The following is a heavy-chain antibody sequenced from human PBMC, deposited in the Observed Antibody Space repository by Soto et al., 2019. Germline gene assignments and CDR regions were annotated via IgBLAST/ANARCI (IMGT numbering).Heavy chain of an antibody. CDR1: GFSFTSAA. CDR3: AAAAYYYDSSGYDDWGYGMDV. CDR2: IVVGSGNT. Sequence: VKVSCKASGFSFTSAAMQGGRQARGQRLEWIGWIVVGSGNTNYAQKFQERVTITRDMSTSTAYMELSSLRSEDTAVYYCAAAAYYYDSSGYDDWGYGMDVW. J-gene: IGHJ6*01. D-gene: IGHD3-22*01. V-gene: IGHV1-58*02.